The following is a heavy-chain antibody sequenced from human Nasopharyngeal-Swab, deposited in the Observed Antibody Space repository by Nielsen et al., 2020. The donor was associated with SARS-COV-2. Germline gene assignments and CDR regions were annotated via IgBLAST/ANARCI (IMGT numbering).Heavy chain of an antibody. Sequence: GESLKISCEVSGFSVSYNYMSWVRQAPGKGLEWVAVIYNRGETHYTDSVRDRFTISRDNSKNMVNLQLNSLRAEDTAVYYCARMDFIASRDYWGQGTLVTVSS. V-gene: IGHV3-53*01. J-gene: IGHJ4*02. CDR3: ARMDFIASRDY. CDR2: IYNRGET. D-gene: IGHD6-13*01. CDR1: GFSVSYNY.